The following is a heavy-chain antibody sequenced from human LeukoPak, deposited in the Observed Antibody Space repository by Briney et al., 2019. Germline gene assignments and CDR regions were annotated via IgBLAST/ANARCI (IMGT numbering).Heavy chain of an antibody. D-gene: IGHD4-11*01. CDR2: ISAYNGNT. Sequence: GTSVKVSCKASGYTFTSYGISWVRQAPGQGLEWMGWISAYNGNTNYAQKLQGRVTMTTDTSTSTAYMELRSLRSDDTAVYYCARFRHREVQYRNTPTYYFDYWGQGTLVTVSS. J-gene: IGHJ4*02. V-gene: IGHV1-18*01. CDR3: ARFRHREVQYRNTPTYYFDY. CDR1: GYTFTSYG.